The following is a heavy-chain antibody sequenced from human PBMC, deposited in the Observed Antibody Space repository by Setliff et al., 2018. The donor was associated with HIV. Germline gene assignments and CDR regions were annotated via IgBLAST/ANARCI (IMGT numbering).Heavy chain of an antibody. CDR1: GGSFNDYY. V-gene: IGHV4-34*01. CDR2: IDHSGNI. J-gene: IGHJ4*01. CDR3: ARGLNYYGSGSYLPLGY. D-gene: IGHD3-10*01. Sequence: SETLSLTCAVYGGSFNDYYWTWIRQPPGKGLEWIGEIDHSGNIKYHASLKSRVTISKDTSKNQFSLKLRSVTAADTAVYYFARGLNYYGSGSYLPLGYWGQGTLVTVSS.